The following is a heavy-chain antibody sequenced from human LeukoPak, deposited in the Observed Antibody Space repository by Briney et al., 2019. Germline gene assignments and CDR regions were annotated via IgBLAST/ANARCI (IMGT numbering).Heavy chain of an antibody. J-gene: IGHJ4*02. CDR3: ARDTVVVPAAMHLDY. CDR2: INPNSGGT. CDR1: GYTFTGYY. V-gene: IGHV1-2*02. D-gene: IGHD2-2*01. Sequence: GASVKVSCKASGYTFTGYYMHWVRQAPGQGLEWMGWINPNSGGTNYAQKFQGRVTMTRDTSISTAYMELSRLRSDDTAVYYCARDTVVVPAAMHLDYWGQGTLVTVSS.